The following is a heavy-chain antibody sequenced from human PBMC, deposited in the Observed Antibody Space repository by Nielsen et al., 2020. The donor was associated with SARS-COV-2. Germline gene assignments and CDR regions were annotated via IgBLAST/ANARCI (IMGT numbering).Heavy chain of an antibody. CDR3: ARDGSGWYIGY. J-gene: IGHJ4*02. V-gene: IGHV3-23*01. CDR2: ISGGDDST. D-gene: IGHD6-19*01. Sequence: GGSLRLSCAASGFTFNNYHMSWVRQAPEKGLEWVSSISGGDDSTYYADSVKGRFTISRDNSKNTLYLQMNSLRAEDTAVYYCARDGSGWYIGYWGQGTLVTVSS. CDR1: GFTFNNYH.